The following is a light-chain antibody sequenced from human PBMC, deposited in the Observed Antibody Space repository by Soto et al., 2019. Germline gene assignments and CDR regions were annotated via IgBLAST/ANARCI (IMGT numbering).Light chain of an antibody. V-gene: IGKV1-27*01. CDR3: QKYNSAPLT. CDR2: AAS. Sequence: DIQMTQSPSSLSASVGDRVTITCRASQGISSYLAWYQQKAGKVPNLLIYAASTLQSGVPSRFSGSGSGTDFTLTISSLQPEDVATYDCQKYNSAPLTVGGWTKVEIK. CDR1: QGISSY. J-gene: IGKJ4*01.